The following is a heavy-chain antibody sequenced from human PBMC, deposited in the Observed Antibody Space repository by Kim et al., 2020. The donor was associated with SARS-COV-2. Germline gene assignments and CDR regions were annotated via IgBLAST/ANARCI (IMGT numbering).Heavy chain of an antibody. J-gene: IGHJ6*02. CDR1: GGSFSGYY. CDR3: ARLTPLGIAAAGRGGGSSHYYYYGMDV. V-gene: IGHV4-34*01. D-gene: IGHD6-13*01. Sequence: SETLSLTCAVYGGSFSGYYWSWIRQPPGKGLEWIGEINHSGSTNYNPSLKSRVTISVDTSKNQFSLKLSSVTAADTAVYYCARLTPLGIAAAGRGGGSSHYYYYGMDVWGQGTTVTVSS. CDR2: INHSGST.